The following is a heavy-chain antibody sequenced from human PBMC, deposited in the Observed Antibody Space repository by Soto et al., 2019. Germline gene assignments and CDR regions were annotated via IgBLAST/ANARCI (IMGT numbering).Heavy chain of an antibody. D-gene: IGHD6-19*01. J-gene: IGHJ4*02. CDR3: TRHGRQWLGNDY. V-gene: IGHV3-73*01. CDR1: GFTFSDSA. CDR2: IRSKANSYAT. Sequence: GGSLRLSCAASGFTFSDSAIHWVRQASGKGLEWVGRIRSKANSYATLYAASVKGRFTNSRDDSKNTAYLQMNSLKTEDTAVYYCTRHGRQWLGNDYWGQGTLVTVSS.